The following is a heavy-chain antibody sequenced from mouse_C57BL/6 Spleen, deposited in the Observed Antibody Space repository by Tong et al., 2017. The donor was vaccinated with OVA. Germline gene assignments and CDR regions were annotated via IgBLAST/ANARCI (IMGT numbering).Heavy chain of an antibody. Sequence: EVQLQESGPGLAKPSQTLSLTCSVTGYSITSDYWNWIRKFPGNKLEYMGYISYSGSTYYNPSLKSRISITRDTSKNQYYLQLNSVTTEDTATYYCARSPDGYYEGYYAMDYWGQGTSVTVSS. CDR3: ARSPDGYYEGYYAMDY. V-gene: IGHV3-8*01. D-gene: IGHD2-3*01. J-gene: IGHJ4*01. CDR2: ISYSGST. CDR1: GYSITSDY.